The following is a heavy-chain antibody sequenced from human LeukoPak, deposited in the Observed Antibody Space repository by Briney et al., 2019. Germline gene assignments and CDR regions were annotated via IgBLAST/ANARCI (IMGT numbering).Heavy chain of an antibody. Sequence: GASVEVSCKASGGTFSSYAISWVRQAPGQGLEWMGGIIPIFGTANYAQKFQGRVTITADESTSTAYMELSSLRSEDTAVYYCARDSNGSGIDEYYFDYWGQGTLVTVSS. J-gene: IGHJ4*02. V-gene: IGHV1-69*13. D-gene: IGHD3-10*01. CDR3: ARDSNGSGIDEYYFDY. CDR1: GGTFSSYA. CDR2: IIPIFGTA.